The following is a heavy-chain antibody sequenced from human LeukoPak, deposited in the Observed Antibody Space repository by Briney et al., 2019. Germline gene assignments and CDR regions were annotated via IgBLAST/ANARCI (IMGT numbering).Heavy chain of an antibody. CDR3: ATIAAAGTGAFDY. J-gene: IGHJ4*02. CDR2: IYYSGST. Sequence: SQTLSLTCTVSGGSISSGGYYWSWIRQHPGKGLEWIGYIYYSGSTYYNPSLKSRVTISVDTSKNQFSLKLSSVTAADTAVYYYATIAAAGTGAFDYWGQGTLVTVSS. V-gene: IGHV4-31*03. D-gene: IGHD6-13*01. CDR1: GGSISSGGYY.